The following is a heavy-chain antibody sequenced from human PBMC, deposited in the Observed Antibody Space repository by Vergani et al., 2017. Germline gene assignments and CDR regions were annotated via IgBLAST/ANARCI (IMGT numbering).Heavy chain of an antibody. J-gene: IGHJ4*02. D-gene: IGHD4-11*01. CDR1: GFTFSSYS. CDR3: ASWADYQFDY. V-gene: IGHV3-21*01. CDR2: ISSSSSYI. Sequence: EVQLVESGGGLVKPGGSLRLFCAASGFTFSSYSMNWVRQAPGKGLEWVSSISSSSSYIYYADAVKGRFTISRDNAKNSLYLQMNSLSAEDTAVYYYASWADYQFDYGGQGTLVTVSS.